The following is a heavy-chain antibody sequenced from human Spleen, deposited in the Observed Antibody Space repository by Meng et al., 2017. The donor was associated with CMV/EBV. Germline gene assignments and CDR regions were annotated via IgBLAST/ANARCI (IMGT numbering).Heavy chain of an antibody. J-gene: IGHJ4*02. CDR1: GFNVVYNY. CDR2: IYTCGST. CDR3: AKDPREIDY. V-gene: IGHV3-66*03. Sequence: GGSLRLSCAVSGFNVVYNYISWVRQAPGKGLEWVSVIYTCGSTYYADSVKGRFTISRDNSKNTLFLQMNSLRVEDTAMYYCAKDPREIDYWGRGTLVTVSS.